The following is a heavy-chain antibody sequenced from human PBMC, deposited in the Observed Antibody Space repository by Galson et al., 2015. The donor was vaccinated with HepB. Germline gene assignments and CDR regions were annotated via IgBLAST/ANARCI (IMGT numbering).Heavy chain of an antibody. CDR1: GFTFSSYA. V-gene: IGHV3-23*01. D-gene: IGHD1-1*01. CDR3: ARQLDDVLAAGYDPYWYFDL. CDR2: ISGSGGST. J-gene: IGHJ2*01. Sequence: SLRLSCAASGFTFSSYAMSWVRQAPGKGLEWVSAISGSGGSTYYADSVKGRFTISRDNSKNTLYLQMNSLRAEDTAVYYCARQLDDVLAAGYDPYWYFDLWGRGTLVTVSS.